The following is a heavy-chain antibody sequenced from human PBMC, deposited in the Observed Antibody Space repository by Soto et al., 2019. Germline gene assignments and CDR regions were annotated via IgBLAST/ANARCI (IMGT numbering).Heavy chain of an antibody. J-gene: IGHJ6*02. CDR2: IYYSGST. CDR1: GGSISSYY. V-gene: IGHV4-59*12. Sequence: SETLSLTCTVSGGSISSYYWSWIRQPPGKGLEWSGYIYYSGSTNYNPSLKSRVTISVDTSKNQFSLKLSSVTAADTAVYYCARDLRHYYDSSGSSYYYYGMDVWGQGTTVTVSS. CDR3: ARDLRHYYDSSGSSYYYYGMDV. D-gene: IGHD3-22*01.